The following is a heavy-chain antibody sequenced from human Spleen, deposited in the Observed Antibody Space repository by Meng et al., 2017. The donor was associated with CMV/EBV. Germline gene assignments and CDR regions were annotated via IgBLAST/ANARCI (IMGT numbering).Heavy chain of an antibody. CDR1: GYTFTSYG. V-gene: IGHV1-18*01. J-gene: IGHJ4*02. Sequence: ASVKVSCKASGYTFTSYGINWVRQAPGQRLEWMGWVSAYNGNTNYAQKLQGRVTMTTDTSTSTAYMELRSLRSDDTAVYYCARDLGLHDPSDYWGQGTLVTVSS. D-gene: IGHD5-24*01. CDR2: VSAYNGNT. CDR3: ARDLGLHDPSDY.